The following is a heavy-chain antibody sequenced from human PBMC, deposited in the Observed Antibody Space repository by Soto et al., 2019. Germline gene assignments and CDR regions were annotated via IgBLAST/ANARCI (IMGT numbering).Heavy chain of an antibody. J-gene: IGHJ4*02. CDR3: TRSYEVVAAPPFDY. CDR1: GFTFSGSA. CDR2: IRSKANSYAT. D-gene: IGHD2-15*01. Sequence: GGSLRLSCAASGFTFSGSAMHWVRQASGKGLEWVGRIRSKANSYATAYAASVKGRFTISRDDSKNTAYLQMNSLKTEDTAVYYCTRSYEVVAAPPFDYWGQGTLVTVSS. V-gene: IGHV3-73*01.